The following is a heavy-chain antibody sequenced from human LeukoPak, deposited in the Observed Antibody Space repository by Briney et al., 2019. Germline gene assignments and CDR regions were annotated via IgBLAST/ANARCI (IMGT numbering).Heavy chain of an antibody. CDR3: ARAANYYYYYGMDV. CDR2: INPNSGGT. V-gene: IGHV1-2*06. J-gene: IGHJ6*02. CDR1: GYTFTGYY. Sequence: ASVKVSCKASGYTFTGYYMHWVRQAPGQGLEWMGRINPNSGGTNYAQKFQGRVTMTRDTSISTAYMELSRLRSDDTAVYYCARAANYYYYYGMDVWGQGTTVTVSS.